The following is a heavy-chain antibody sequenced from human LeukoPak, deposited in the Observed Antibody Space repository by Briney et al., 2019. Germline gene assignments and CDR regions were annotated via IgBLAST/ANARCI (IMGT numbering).Heavy chain of an antibody. CDR3: AREPPRGYYDSSGYKHGLDY. Sequence: GASVKVSCKASGYTFTSYGISWVRQAPGQGLEWMGWISAYNGNTNYAQKLQGRVTMTTDTSTSTAYMELRSLRSDDTAVYYCAREPPRGYYDSSGYKHGLDYWGQGTLVTVSS. D-gene: IGHD3-22*01. CDR1: GYTFTSYG. CDR2: ISAYNGNT. V-gene: IGHV1-18*01. J-gene: IGHJ4*02.